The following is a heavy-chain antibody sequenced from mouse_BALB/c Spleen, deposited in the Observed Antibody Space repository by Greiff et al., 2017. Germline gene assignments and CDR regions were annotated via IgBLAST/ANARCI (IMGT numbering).Heavy chain of an antibody. Sequence: VQLQESGAELVRPGTSVKISCKASGYTFTNYWLGWVKQRPGHGLEWIGDIYPGGGYTNYNEKFKGKATFTADTSSNTAYMQLSSLTSEDSAVYYCARWGYGSSPFDYWGQGTTLTVSS. CDR1: GYTFTNYW. J-gene: IGHJ2*01. V-gene: IGHV1-63*02. D-gene: IGHD1-1*01. CDR3: ARWGYGSSPFDY. CDR2: IYPGGGYT.